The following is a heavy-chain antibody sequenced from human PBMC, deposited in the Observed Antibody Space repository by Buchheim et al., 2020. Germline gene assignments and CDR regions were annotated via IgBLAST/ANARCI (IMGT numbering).Heavy chain of an antibody. J-gene: IGHJ6*02. V-gene: IGHV4-31*03. CDR3: AREVNLGVLTVLDV. CDR2: IYYSGST. D-gene: IGHD1-26*01. Sequence: QVQLQESGPGLLKPSQTLSLTCTVSGDSLNSGGFYWTWIRHHPGKGLEYIGYIYYSGSTYYNPSLRSRLAMSLDGSKNQFFLQLKSVTAADTAIYYCAREVNLGVLTVLDVWGQGT. CDR1: GDSLNSGGFY.